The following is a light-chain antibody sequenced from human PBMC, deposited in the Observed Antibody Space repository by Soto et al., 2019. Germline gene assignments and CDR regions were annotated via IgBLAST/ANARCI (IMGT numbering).Light chain of an antibody. CDR2: WAS. J-gene: IGKJ4*01. V-gene: IGKV4-1*01. CDR1: QSVLYNSDNKNY. Sequence: DIVMTQSPDSLAVSLGERATINCKSSQSVLYNSDNKNYLAWYQQKAGQPPKLLIYWASTRDSGVPDRFGGSGSGADFTLTINNLQAEDVAVYYCQQYYTTLSFGGGTKVEIK. CDR3: QQYYTTLS.